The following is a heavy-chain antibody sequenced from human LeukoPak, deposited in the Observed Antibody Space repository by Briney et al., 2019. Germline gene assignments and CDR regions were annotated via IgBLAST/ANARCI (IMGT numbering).Heavy chain of an antibody. CDR3: VRDDRNNFLFDP. V-gene: IGHV4-4*07. Sequence: SETLSLTCIVSGGSISTYYWSWIRQPAGKGLEWIGRIYTRGSTNYNPSLKSRVTMSVDTSKNQFSLKLSSVTAADTAVYYCVRDDRNNFLFDPWGQGTLVTVSS. CDR2: IYTRGST. J-gene: IGHJ5*02. CDR1: GGSISTYY. D-gene: IGHD1-1*01.